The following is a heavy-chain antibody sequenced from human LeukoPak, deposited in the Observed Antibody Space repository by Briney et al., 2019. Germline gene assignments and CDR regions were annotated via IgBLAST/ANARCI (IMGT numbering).Heavy chain of an antibody. J-gene: IGHJ4*02. CDR1: GYTLTELS. CDR3: ARGRGGSYDY. CDR2: FDPEDGET. V-gene: IGHV1-24*01. D-gene: IGHD1-26*01. Sequence: ASVKVSCKVSGYTLTELSMHWVRQAPGKGLEWMGRFDPEDGETIYAQKFQGRVTMTADTSTDTVYMELSSLRSEDTAVYYCARGRGGSYDYWGQGTLGTVSS.